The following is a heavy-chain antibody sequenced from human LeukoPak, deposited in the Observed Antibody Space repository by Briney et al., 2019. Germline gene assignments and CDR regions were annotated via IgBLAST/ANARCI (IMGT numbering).Heavy chain of an antibody. J-gene: IGHJ6*02. D-gene: IGHD5-12*01. CDR2: IIPILGTA. CDR1: GGTFSSSA. CDR3: ARAVAPTTDYYGMDV. V-gene: IGHV1-69*04. Sequence: SVKVSCKASGGTFSSSAISWVRQAPGQGLEWMGRIIPILGTANYAQKFQGRVTITADKSTSTAYMELSSLRSEDTAVYYCARAVAPTTDYYGMDVWGQGTTVTVSS.